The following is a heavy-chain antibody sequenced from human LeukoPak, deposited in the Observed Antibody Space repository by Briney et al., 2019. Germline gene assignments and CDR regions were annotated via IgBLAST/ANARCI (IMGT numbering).Heavy chain of an antibody. J-gene: IGHJ4*02. CDR2: INHSGST. CDR3: ASHSRGYFDY. D-gene: IGHD6-13*01. V-gene: IGHV4-34*01. CDR1: GGSFSGYY. Sequence: PSETLSLTCAVYGGSFSGYYWSWIRQPPGKGLEWIGEINHSGSTNYNPSLKSRVTISVDTSKNQFSLKLSSVTAADTAVYYCASHSRGYFDYWGQGTLVTVSS.